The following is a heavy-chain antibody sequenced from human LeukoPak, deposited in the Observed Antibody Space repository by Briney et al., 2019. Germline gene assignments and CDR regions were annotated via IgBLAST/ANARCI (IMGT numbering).Heavy chain of an antibody. D-gene: IGHD1-26*01. J-gene: IGHJ6*02. CDR1: GYSFTSYW. CDR3: ARISGSYSNYYYGMDV. V-gene: IGHV5-51*01. CDR2: IYPGDSDT. Sequence: GESLKISCKGSGYSFTSYWIGWVRQMPGKGLEWMGIIYPGDSDTRYSPSLQGQVTISADKSISTAYLQWSSLKASDTAMYYSARISGSYSNYYYGMDVWGQGTTVTVSS.